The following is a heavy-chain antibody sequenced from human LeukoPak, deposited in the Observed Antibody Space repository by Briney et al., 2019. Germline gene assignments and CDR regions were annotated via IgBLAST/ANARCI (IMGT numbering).Heavy chain of an antibody. CDR1: GFIFSSYA. CDR3: ARVGSSSSWLFDY. J-gene: IGHJ4*02. V-gene: IGHV3-64*01. D-gene: IGHD6-13*01. Sequence: GGSLRLSCAASGFIFSSYAMYWVRQAPGKGLEYVSAINSNGGSTYYAKSVKGRFSISRDNSKNTLYLQMGSLRAEDMAVYYCARVGSSSSWLFDYWGQGTLVTVSS. CDR2: INSNGGST.